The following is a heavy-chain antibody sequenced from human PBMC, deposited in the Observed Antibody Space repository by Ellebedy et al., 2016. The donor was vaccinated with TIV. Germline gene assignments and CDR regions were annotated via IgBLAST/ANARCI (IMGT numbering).Heavy chain of an antibody. J-gene: IGHJ3*02. Sequence: GESLKISCAASGFTISSYAMSWVRQAPGKGLEWVSGISGSGGSTYYADSVKGRFTISRDNSKNTLYVQMNSLRAEDTAVYYCAKGEVVTTIGAFDIWGQGTMVTVSS. CDR3: AKGEVVTTIGAFDI. CDR1: GFTISSYA. V-gene: IGHV3-23*01. CDR2: ISGSGGST. D-gene: IGHD2-21*02.